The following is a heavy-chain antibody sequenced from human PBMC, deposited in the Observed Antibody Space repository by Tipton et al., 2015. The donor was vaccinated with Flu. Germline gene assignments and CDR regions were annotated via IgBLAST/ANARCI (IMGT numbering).Heavy chain of an antibody. D-gene: IGHD6-13*01. V-gene: IGHV4-59*01. CDR3: ARVSSSSSWSQDWYFDL. CDR2: IYYSGST. J-gene: IGHJ2*01. Sequence: LRLSCTVSGGSISSYYWSWIRQPPGKGLEWIGYIYYSGSTNYNPSLKSRVTISVDTSKNQFSLQLSSVTAADTAVYYCARVSSSSSWSQDWYFDLWGRGILVTVSS. CDR1: GGSISSYY.